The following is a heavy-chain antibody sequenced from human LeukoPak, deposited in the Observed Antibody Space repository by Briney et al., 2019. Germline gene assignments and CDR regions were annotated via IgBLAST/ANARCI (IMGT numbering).Heavy chain of an antibody. CDR1: GGSISSSNW. V-gene: IGHV4-4*02. J-gene: IGHJ4*02. D-gene: IGHD5-12*01. CDR3: ARGPFIVATMYFDY. CDR2: IYHSGST. Sequence: PSETLSLTCAVSGGSISSSNWWSWVRQPPGKGLEGIGEIYHSGSTNYNPSLKSRVTISVDNSKNQFSLQLSSVTAADTAVYYCARGPFIVATMYFDYWGQGTLVTVSS.